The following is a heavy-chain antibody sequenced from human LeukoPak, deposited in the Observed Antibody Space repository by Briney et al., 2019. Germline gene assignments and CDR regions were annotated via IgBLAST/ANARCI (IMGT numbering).Heavy chain of an antibody. V-gene: IGHV4-59*01. Sequence: SETLSLTCSVSGGSISGYHWSWIRQPPGKGLEWLGYIYYSGSSNYNPSLKSRVTISADTSKNQFSLKLSSVTAADTAVYYCARVPRSYYYYYYMDVWGKGTTVTVSS. J-gene: IGHJ6*03. CDR3: ARVPRSYYYYYYMDV. CDR2: IYYSGSS. CDR1: GGSISGYH.